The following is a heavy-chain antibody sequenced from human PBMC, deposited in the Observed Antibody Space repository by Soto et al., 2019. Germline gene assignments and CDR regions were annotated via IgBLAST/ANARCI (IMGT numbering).Heavy chain of an antibody. Sequence: QVQLQESGPGLVRPSQTLSLICTVSGGSINSGDSYWNWIRQHPEKGLDWIGYINYRGSTFYNPSLKSRIIISVDTSKNQFSLKLSSVTAADTAVYYCARDAPGVAPYWGQGTLVTVSS. D-gene: IGHD2-15*01. CDR2: INYRGST. CDR3: ARDAPGVAPY. CDR1: GGSINSGDSY. J-gene: IGHJ4*02. V-gene: IGHV4-31*03.